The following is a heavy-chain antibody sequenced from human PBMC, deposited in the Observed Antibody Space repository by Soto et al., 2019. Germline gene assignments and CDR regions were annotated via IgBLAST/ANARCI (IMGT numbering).Heavy chain of an antibody. CDR2: TYYRSKWYN. V-gene: IGHV6-1*01. J-gene: IGHJ6*02. D-gene: IGHD6-6*01. Sequence: QTLSLTCAISGDSVSSNSAAWSWIRQSPSRGLEWLGRTYYRSKWYNDYAVSVKSRITINPDTSKNQFSLQLNSVTPEDTAVYYCARDMGYSSSSGYYYYGMDVWGQGTTVTVSS. CDR1: GDSVSSNSAA. CDR3: ARDMGYSSSSGYYYYGMDV.